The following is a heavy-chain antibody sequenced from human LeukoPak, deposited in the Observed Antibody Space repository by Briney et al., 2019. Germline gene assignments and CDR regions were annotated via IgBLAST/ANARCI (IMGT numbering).Heavy chain of an antibody. CDR3: ARLSGAPVRHPIYHFDY. CDR1: GYSISSGYY. J-gene: IGHJ4*02. Sequence: PSETLSLTCAVSGYSISSGYYWGWIRQSPGKGLEWIGNIYHSGSTYKNPSLKSRVTISLDTSKNRFSLKLSSVTAADTAMYYCARLSGAPVRHPIYHFDYWGQGTLVAVSS. V-gene: IGHV4-38-2*01. D-gene: IGHD2-2*02. CDR2: IYHSGST.